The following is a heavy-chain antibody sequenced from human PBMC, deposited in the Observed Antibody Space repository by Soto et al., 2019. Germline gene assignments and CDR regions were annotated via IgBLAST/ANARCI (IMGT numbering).Heavy chain of an antibody. V-gene: IGHV4-59*02. J-gene: IGHJ6*02. CDR2: IYYNGGA. CDR3: AREMTDFTYGMDV. Sequence: XTLSLTCTVSGGSVSPYEWSWVRQPPGRGLEWIGYIYYNGGANYNPSLNSRVTISLDTPKKQFSLRLSSVTAADTAVYYCAREMTDFTYGMDVWGQGTTATVS. CDR1: GGSVSPYE.